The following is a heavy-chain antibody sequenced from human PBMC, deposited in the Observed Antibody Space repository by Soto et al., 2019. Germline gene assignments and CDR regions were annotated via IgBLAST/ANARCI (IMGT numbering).Heavy chain of an antibody. CDR1: GGSFSGYY. D-gene: IGHD2-15*01. J-gene: IGHJ5*02. CDR3: ARYCSGGSCYSNWFDP. CDR2: INHSGGT. V-gene: IGHV4-34*01. Sequence: SETLSLTCAVYGGSFSGYYWSWIRQPPGKGLEWIGEINHSGGTNYNPSLKSRVTISVDTSKNQFSLKLSSVTAADTAVYYCARYCSGGSCYSNWFDPWGQGTLVTVSS.